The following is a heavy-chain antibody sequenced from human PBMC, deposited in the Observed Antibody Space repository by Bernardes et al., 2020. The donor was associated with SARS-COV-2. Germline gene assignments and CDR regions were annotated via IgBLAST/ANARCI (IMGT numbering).Heavy chain of an antibody. CDR3: ARDMTTTGMDV. CDR2: IFPSGST. Sequence: ETLSLTCTVSGGSISNHFWSWIRQPAGKGLEWIGRIFPSGSTNYNPTLKSRVTVSLDTSKNQFSLKVSSVTAAETAVYYCARDMTTTGMDVWGQGTTVTVSS. D-gene: IGHD4-17*01. V-gene: IGHV4-4*07. CDR1: GGSISNHF. J-gene: IGHJ6*02.